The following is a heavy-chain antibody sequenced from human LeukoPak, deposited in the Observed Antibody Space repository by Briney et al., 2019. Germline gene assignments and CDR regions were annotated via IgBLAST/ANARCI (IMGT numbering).Heavy chain of an antibody. CDR3: ARSHYYNYGLDV. Sequence: GGSLRLSCAASGVSFGTYSMNWVRQAPGKGLEWVSYISSGSITIYYAESVKGRFTISRDNAKNSLYLQMNSLRDEDTAVYQCARSHYYNYGLDVWGQGTTVTVSS. CDR1: GVSFGTYS. CDR2: ISSGSITI. J-gene: IGHJ6*02. V-gene: IGHV3-48*02.